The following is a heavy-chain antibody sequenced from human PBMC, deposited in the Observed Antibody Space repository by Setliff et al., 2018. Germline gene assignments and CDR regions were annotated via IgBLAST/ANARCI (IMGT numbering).Heavy chain of an antibody. CDR1: GFTFSSYS. V-gene: IGHV3-48*01. J-gene: IGHJ4*02. CDR3: AKAGGRGVILSAFDY. CDR2: ISSSSSTI. D-gene: IGHD3-10*01. Sequence: PGGSLRLSCAASGFTFSSYSMNWVRQAPGKGLEWVSYISSSSSTIYYADSVKGQFTISRDNAKNSLYLQMNSLRAEDTAVYYCAKAGGRGVILSAFDYWGQGTLVTVSS.